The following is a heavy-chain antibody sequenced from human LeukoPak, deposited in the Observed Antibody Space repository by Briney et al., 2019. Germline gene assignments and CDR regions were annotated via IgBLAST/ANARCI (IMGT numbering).Heavy chain of an antibody. J-gene: IGHJ4*02. CDR2: INPNSGGT. CDR3: ATDYGDYESGY. V-gene: IGHV1-2*02. Sequence: ASVKVSCKASGYTXTDYYMHWVRQAPGQGLEWMGWINPNSGGTDYAQKFQGRVTMTRDTSISTAYMELSRLRSDDTAVYYCATDYGDYESGYWGQGTLVTVSS. D-gene: IGHD4-17*01. CDR1: GYTXTDYY.